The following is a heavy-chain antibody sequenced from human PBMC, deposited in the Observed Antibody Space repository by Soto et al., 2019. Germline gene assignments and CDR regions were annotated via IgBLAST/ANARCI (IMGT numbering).Heavy chain of an antibody. D-gene: IGHD6-6*01. CDR2: ISADGRET. Sequence: GGSLRLSCAASGFNFSHFWMNWVRQAPGKGLEWVAYISADGRETNHVDSVKGRFTISRDNAKNSLFLQMNSLRAEDTAVYYCARTPRLLDSWGQGTLVTVSS. V-gene: IGHV3-7*01. CDR3: ARTPRLLDS. J-gene: IGHJ4*02. CDR1: GFNFSHFW.